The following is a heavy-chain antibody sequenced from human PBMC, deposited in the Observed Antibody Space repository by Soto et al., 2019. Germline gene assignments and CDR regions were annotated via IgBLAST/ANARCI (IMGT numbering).Heavy chain of an antibody. J-gene: IGHJ4*02. V-gene: IGHV3-30-3*01. CDR2: ISYDGNKK. D-gene: IGHD6-19*01. CDR3: ARSIAVAGLDY. CDR1: GFSLSSYS. Sequence: QVQLVESGGGVVQPGRSLRLSCAVSGFSLSSYSLHWVRQAPGKGLEWVSVISYDGNKKLYGDSVKGRFSISRDTSNKTVYLQLTSLSTADTAVYYCARSIAVAGLDYWGQGTLVPVSS.